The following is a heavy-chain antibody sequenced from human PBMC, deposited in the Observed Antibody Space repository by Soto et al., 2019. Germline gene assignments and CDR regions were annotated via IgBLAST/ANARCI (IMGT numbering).Heavy chain of an antibody. Sequence: ASVKVSCKVSGYTLTELSMHWVRQAPGKGLEWMGGISADNGDTIYAQKLQGRVIMTTDTSTSTAYMELRSLRSDDTAVYYCGRGPLRWPIDYWGQGTLVTVS. CDR2: ISADNGDT. CDR1: GYTLTELS. V-gene: IGHV1-24*01. J-gene: IGHJ4*02. D-gene: IGHD4-17*01. CDR3: GRGPLRWPIDY.